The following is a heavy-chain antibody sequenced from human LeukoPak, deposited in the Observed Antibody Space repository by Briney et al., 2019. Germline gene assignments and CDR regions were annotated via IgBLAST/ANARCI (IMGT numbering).Heavy chain of an antibody. V-gene: IGHV3-23*01. D-gene: IGHD3-3*01. CDR3: AKDSPHDFWSGYYPYYFDY. Sequence: RPGGSLRLSCAASGFTFSSYWMHWVRQAPGKGLEWVSAISGSGGSTYYADSVKGRFTISRDNSKNTLYLQMNSLRAEDTAVYYCAKDSPHDFWSGYYPYYFDYWGQGTLVTVSS. CDR2: ISGSGGST. J-gene: IGHJ4*02. CDR1: GFTFSSYW.